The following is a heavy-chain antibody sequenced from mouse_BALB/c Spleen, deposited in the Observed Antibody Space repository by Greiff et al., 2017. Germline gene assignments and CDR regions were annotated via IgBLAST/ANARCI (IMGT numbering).Heavy chain of an antibody. V-gene: IGHV5-6-2*01. D-gene: IGHD3-2*01. J-gene: IGHJ4*01. CDR2: INSNGGST. CDR3: ARHPYDSSGSRAMDY. Sequence: EVKVEESGGGLVKLGGSLKLSCAASGFTFSSYYMSWVRQTPEKRLELVAAINSNGGSTYYPDTVKGRFTISRDNAKNTLYLQMSSLKSEDTALYYCARHPYDSSGSRAMDYWGQGTSVTVSS. CDR1: GFTFSSYY.